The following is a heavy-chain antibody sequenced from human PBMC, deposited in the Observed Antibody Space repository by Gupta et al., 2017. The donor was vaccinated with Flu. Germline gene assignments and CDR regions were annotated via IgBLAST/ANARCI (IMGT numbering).Heavy chain of an antibody. CDR2: LSYAGSGK. J-gene: IGHJ5*02. Sequence: LSDYGMHWVRQATGKGLEWVEVLSYAGSGKYEADAVKGRLTIYRDKANNKLKLHMKRRGDEDKDVDYCARRWGRKLWDYDPWGQGTLVTVSS. D-gene: IGHD2-21*01. CDR1: LSDYG. CDR3: ARRWGRKLWDYDP. V-gene: IGHV3-30*03.